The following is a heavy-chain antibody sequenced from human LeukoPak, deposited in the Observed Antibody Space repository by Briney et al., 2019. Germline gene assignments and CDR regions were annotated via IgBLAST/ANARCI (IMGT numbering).Heavy chain of an antibody. V-gene: IGHV3-21*06. D-gene: IGHD6-13*01. J-gene: IGHJ4*02. CDR3: ARGPFSSSWSEFDY. Sequence: GGSLRLSCAASGFTFSDCSLNWVRQAPGKGLEWVSCISGDSRYIYYADSVKGRSTISRDNAQNSLYLHMNSLRAEDTAVYYCARGPFSSSWSEFDYWGQGTLVTVSS. CDR1: GFTFSDCS. CDR2: ISGDSRYI.